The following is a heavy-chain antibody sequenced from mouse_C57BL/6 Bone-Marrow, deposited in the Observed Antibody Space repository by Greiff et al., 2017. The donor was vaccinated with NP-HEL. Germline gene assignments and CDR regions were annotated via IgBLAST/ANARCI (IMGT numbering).Heavy chain of an antibody. D-gene: IGHD1-1*01. CDR3: ARITTVVALYWYFDV. Sequence: EVMLVESGGGLVQPGESLKLSCESNEYEFPSHDMSWVRKTPEKRLALVAAINSDGGSTYYPDTMERRFIISRDNTKKTLYLQMSSLRSEDTALYYCARITTVVALYWYFDVWGTGTTVTVSS. CDR2: INSDGGST. J-gene: IGHJ1*03. CDR1: EYEFPSHD. V-gene: IGHV5-2*01.